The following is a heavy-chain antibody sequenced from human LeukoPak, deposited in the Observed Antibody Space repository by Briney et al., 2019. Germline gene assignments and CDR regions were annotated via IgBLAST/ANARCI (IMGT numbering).Heavy chain of an antibody. V-gene: IGHV3-48*02. Sequence: PGGSLRLSCAASGFTFSSYSMNWVRQAPGKGLEWVSDISSSSSAIHYADSVKGRFTISRDNAKNSLNLQMNSLRDEDTAVYYCAAPGAWGQGTLVTVSS. J-gene: IGHJ5*02. CDR3: AAPGA. CDR1: GFTFSSYS. CDR2: ISSSSSAI. D-gene: IGHD7-27*01.